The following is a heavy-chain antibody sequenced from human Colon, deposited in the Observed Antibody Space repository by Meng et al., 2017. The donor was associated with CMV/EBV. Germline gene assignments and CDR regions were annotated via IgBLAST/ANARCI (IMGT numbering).Heavy chain of an antibody. CDR2: ISSSSSYI. D-gene: IGHD1-7*01. V-gene: IGHV3-21*01. CDR3: ARDKKLELRGYYYYGMDV. CDR1: GFTFNSYA. Sequence: GESLKISCVASGFTFNSYAMNWVRQAPGKGLEWVSSISSSSSYIYYADSVKGRFTISRDNAKNSLYLQMNSLRAEDTAVYYCARDKKLELRGYYYYGMDVWGQGTTVTVSS. J-gene: IGHJ6*02.